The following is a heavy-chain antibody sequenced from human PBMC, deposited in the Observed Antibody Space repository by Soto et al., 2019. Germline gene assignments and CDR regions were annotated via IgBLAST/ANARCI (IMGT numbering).Heavy chain of an antibody. CDR1: GGSISSSSYY. CDR3: AKYYFDGTGSHYYYYGMDV. V-gene: IGHV4-39*01. Sequence: PSETLSLTCSVSGGSISSSSYYWGWIRQPPGKGLEWIGGVSYSGSTYYNPSLKSRVTISVDTSKNQFSLKLSSVTAADTAVYYCAKYYFDGTGSHYYYYGMDVWGQGTSVTVSS. J-gene: IGHJ6*02. D-gene: IGHD3-22*01. CDR2: VSYSGST.